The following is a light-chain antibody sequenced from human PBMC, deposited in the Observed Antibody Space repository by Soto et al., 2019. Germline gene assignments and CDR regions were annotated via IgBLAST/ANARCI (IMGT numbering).Light chain of an antibody. CDR1: SSNIGNNA. Sequence: QSVLTQPPSVSEAPRQRVTISCSGSSSNIGNNAVNWYQQLPGKAPKLLIYYDDLLPSGVSDRFSGSKSGTSASLAISGLQSEDEAYYYCAAWDDSLNAYVFGTGTQLTVL. J-gene: IGLJ1*01. V-gene: IGLV1-36*01. CDR3: AAWDDSLNAYV. CDR2: YDD.